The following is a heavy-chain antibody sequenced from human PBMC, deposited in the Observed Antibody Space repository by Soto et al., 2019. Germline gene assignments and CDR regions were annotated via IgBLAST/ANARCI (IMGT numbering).Heavy chain of an antibody. J-gene: IGHJ4*02. CDR2: ISSSSSYI. Sequence: EVQLVESGGGLVKPGGSLRLSCAASGFTFSSYSMNWFRQAPGKGLECVSSISSSSSYIYYADSVKGRFTISRDNAKNSLYLQMNSLRAEDTAVYYCARVVVVQAAGIDYWGQGTLVTVSS. CDR3: ARVVVVQAAGIDY. V-gene: IGHV3-21*01. CDR1: GFTFSSYS. D-gene: IGHD2-2*01.